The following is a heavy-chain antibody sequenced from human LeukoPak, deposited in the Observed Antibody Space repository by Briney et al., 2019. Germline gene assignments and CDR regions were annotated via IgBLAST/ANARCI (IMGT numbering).Heavy chain of an antibody. CDR3: ERARLPLGEYSLPVDY. CDR1: GFTFSSYN. J-gene: IGHJ4*02. V-gene: IGHV3-21*01. Sequence: GGSLRLSCAASGFTFSSYNMNWVRQAPGKGLEWVASISDGYTYIYYADSVKGRFTISRDNAENSLYLQMSSLRAEDTAVYYCERARLPLGEYSLPVDYWGQGTLVTVSS. D-gene: IGHD3-16*02. CDR2: ISDGYTYI.